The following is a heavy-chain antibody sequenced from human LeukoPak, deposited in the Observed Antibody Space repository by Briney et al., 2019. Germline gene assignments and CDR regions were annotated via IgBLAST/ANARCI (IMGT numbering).Heavy chain of an antibody. J-gene: IGHJ3*02. CDR1: GFXFSSYG. V-gene: IGHV3-33*01. CDR3: ARDSAPIDAFDI. CDR2: IWYDGSNK. Sequence: PGGSLRLSCAASGFXFSSYGIHWVRQAPGKGLEWVAVIWYDGSNKYYADSVKGRFTISRDNSKNTLYLQMNSLRAEDTAVYYCARDSAPIDAFDIWGQGTMVTVSS. D-gene: IGHD3-10*01.